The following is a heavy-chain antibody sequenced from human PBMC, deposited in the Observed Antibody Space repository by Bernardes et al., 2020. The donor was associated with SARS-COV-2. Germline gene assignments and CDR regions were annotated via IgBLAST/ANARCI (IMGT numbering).Heavy chain of an antibody. V-gene: IGHV3-7*05. CDR2: INPDGSVI. Sequence: GGSLRLSCGTSGFTFSRYCMSWVRKAPGKGLEWVDNINPDGSVIYYMDFVEGRFAISRDNAKNSLSLQMNSLRDEDTATYYCIMGILEWGDYWGQGTLVTVSS. D-gene: IGHD3-3*01. CDR3: IMGILEWGDY. J-gene: IGHJ4*02. CDR1: GFTFSRYC.